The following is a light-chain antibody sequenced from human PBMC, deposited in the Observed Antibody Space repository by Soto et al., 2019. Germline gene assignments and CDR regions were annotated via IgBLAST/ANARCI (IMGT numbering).Light chain of an antibody. Sequence: QSALTQPASVSGSPGQSITISCTGTISDVGAYNYVSWYQQPPGKAPKLMIYEVTNRPSGVSYRFSGSKSGNTASLTISGLQAEDEADYYCSSYTSSGTLVFGGGTKLTVL. CDR1: ISDVGAYNY. J-gene: IGLJ3*02. CDR2: EVT. V-gene: IGLV2-14*01. CDR3: SSYTSSGTLV.